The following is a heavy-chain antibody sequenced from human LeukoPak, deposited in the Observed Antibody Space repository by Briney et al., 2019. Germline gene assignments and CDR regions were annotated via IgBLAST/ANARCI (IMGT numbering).Heavy chain of an antibody. CDR1: GGSISPYQ. Sequence: SETLSLTCTVSGGSISPYQWSWIRQSAGKRLEWIGLIRNSGSADYNPSLKSRVTLSIDTSKSQISLRLTSVTAADTAVYYCATGSYPWGFDKWGQETLVIGSS. CDR2: IRNSGSA. J-gene: IGHJ4*02. CDR3: ATGSYPWGFDK. D-gene: IGHD1-26*01. V-gene: IGHV4-4*07.